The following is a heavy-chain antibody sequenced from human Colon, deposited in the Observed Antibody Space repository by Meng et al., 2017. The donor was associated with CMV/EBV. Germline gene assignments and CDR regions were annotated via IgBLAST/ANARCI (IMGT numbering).Heavy chain of an antibody. J-gene: IGHJ5*02. CDR2: FYWNDDQ. CDR1: GFFLNTRTVA. Sequence: SGPTLVNPAQTLTLTCTFSGFFLNTRTVAVGWFRQPPGKALEWLALFYWNDDQRHSPSLRNRLTLTRDTSKNQLVLTMTDMDPVDTATYFCAHRRTIFGGFDPWGQGSLVTVSS. V-gene: IGHV2-5*01. D-gene: IGHD3-3*01. CDR3: AHRRTIFGGFDP.